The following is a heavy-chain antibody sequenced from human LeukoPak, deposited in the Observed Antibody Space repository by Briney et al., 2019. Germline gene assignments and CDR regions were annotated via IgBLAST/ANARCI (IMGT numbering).Heavy chain of an antibody. D-gene: IGHD3-3*01. CDR2: ISGSGDRT. J-gene: IGHJ6*02. Sequence: GGSLRLSGAASVFRFISYSMSWVRKAPGKGLEWILDISGSGDRTNQADSVKGRFTISRGNSKNTLYLQMNSLRAEDTAVYYCAKGGSGYYYNNGMDVWGQGTTVTVSS. CDR1: VFRFISYS. CDR3: AKGGSGYYYNNGMDV. V-gene: IGHV3-23*01.